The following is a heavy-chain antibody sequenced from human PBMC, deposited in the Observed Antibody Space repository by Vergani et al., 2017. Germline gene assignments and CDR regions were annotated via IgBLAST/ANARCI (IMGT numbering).Heavy chain of an antibody. J-gene: IGHJ3*02. CDR1: GFTFSSYE. V-gene: IGHV3-48*03. CDR3: AKGVYGSGSWRAFDI. Sequence: EVQLVESGGGLVQPGGSLRLSCAASGFTFSSYEMNWVRQAPGKGLEWVSYISSSGSTIYYADSVKGRFTISRDNAKNSLYLQMNSLRAEDTAVYYCAKGVYGSGSWRAFDIWGQGTMVTVSS. D-gene: IGHD3-10*01. CDR2: ISSSGSTI.